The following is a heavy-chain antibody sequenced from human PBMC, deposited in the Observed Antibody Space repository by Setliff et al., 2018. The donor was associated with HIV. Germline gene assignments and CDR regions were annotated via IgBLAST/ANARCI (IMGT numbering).Heavy chain of an antibody. CDR1: GGSFSGFY. CDR2: INHSGKT. D-gene: IGHD3-3*01. CDR3: ARGFTIFGVGFSADPTGNRLDP. Sequence: SETLSLTCAVYGGSFSGFYWSWIRQAPGKGLEWIGEINHSGKTNYSPSLKSRITLSVDTSENQFALKLASVTAADTAVYYCARGFTIFGVGFSADPTGNRLDPWGQGTLVTV. J-gene: IGHJ5*02. V-gene: IGHV4-34*01.